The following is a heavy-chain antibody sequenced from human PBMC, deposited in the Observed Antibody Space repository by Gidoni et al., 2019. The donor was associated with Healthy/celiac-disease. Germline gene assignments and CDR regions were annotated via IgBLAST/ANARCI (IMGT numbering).Heavy chain of an antibody. J-gene: IGHJ4*02. V-gene: IGHV1-18*01. D-gene: IGHD1-26*01. CDR2: ISAYNGNT. CDR3: AREGNIGGTFDY. CDR1: GDTFTSYG. Sequence: QAQMVQSGAVVKKPGASVKVSCKASGDTFTSYGISWVRHAPGQGHECVGRISAYNGNTNYAQQLQGRVTMTTDTSTSTAYMELRSLRSDDTDVYYCAREGNIGGTFDYWGQGTLVTVSS.